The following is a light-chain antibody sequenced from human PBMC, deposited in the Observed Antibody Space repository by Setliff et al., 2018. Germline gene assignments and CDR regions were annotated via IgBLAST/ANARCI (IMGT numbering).Light chain of an antibody. V-gene: IGLV2-14*03. CDR2: DVL. CDR3: QSYDSSLSAYV. CDR1: SSDVGGYDF. Sequence: QSALTQPASVSGSPGQSITISCTGTSSDVGGYDFVSWYQQHPGKAPKLMIFDVLNRPSGVSDRFSGSKSGNTASLTITGLHSEDEADYYCQSYDSSLSAYVFGTGTKVTVL. J-gene: IGLJ1*01.